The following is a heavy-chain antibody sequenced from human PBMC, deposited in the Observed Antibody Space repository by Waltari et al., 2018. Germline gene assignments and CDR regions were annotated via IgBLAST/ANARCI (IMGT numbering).Heavy chain of an antibody. V-gene: IGHV4-38-2*02. J-gene: IGHJ4*02. CDR3: AEEGNTTAGLFDS. CDR2: IYHTGSS. CDR1: GHSVDTTFY. D-gene: IGHD6-25*01. Sequence: QVQLRESGPGLVRSSEALSLTCTVPGHSVDTTFYWAWIRQSPGGGLEWIASIYHTGSSHYNSSLKSRVSISTDMSTKQFFLTLTHLTAADTAVYYCAEEGNTTAGLFDSWGQGTLVTVSS.